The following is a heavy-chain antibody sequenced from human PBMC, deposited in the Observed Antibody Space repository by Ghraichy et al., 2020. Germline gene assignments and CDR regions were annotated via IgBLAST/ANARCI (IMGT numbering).Heavy chain of an antibody. CDR2: IYHSGST. CDR1: SYSITSGYY. V-gene: IGHV4-38-2*02. J-gene: IGHJ4*02. D-gene: IGHD6-19*01. Sequence: SETLSLTCTVSSYSITSGYYWGWIRQPPGKGLEWIGSIYHSGSTYYNPSLKSRVTISVDTSKNQFSLKLSSVTAADTAVYYCASEWQWLGDHGFDYWGQGTLVTVSS. CDR3: ASEWQWLGDHGFDY.